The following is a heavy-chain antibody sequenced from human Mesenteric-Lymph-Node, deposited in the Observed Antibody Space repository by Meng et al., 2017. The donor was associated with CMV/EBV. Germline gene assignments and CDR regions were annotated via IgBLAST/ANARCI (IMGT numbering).Heavy chain of an antibody. CDR3: ARGVLGYCSSTSCRPYNWFDP. D-gene: IGHD2-2*01. Sequence: SYAISWVRQAPGQGLEWMGGILPIFGTANYAQKFQGRVTITTDDSTSTAYMELSSLRSEDTAVYYCARGVLGYCSSTSCRPYNWFDPWGRGILVTVSS. CDR1: SYA. J-gene: IGHJ5*02. V-gene: IGHV1-69*05. CDR2: ILPIFGTA.